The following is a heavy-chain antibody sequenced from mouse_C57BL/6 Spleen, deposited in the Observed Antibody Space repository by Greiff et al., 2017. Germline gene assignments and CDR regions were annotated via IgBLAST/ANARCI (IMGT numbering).Heavy chain of an antibody. D-gene: IGHD1-1*01. J-gene: IGHJ4*01. CDR1: GYAFTNYL. V-gene: IGHV1-54*01. CDR2: INPGSGGT. Sequence: VQLQQSGAELVRPGTSVKVSCKASGYAFTNYLIEWVKQRPGQGLEWIGVINPGSGGTNYNEKFKGKATLTADKSSSTAYMQLSSLTSEDSAVYFCAREGITTLAMDYWGQGTSVTVSS. CDR3: AREGITTLAMDY.